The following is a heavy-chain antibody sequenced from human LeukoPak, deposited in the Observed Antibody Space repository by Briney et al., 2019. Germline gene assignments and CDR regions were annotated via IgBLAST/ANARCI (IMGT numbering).Heavy chain of an antibody. D-gene: IGHD1-26*01. CDR3: ARPGVAGGAFDI. CDR2: IQPEGSET. J-gene: IGHJ3*02. CDR1: GFTFSETW. Sequence: GGSLRLSCAASGFTFSETWMNWVRRVPGKGLEWVGNIQPEGSETYYVDSVEGRFTISRDNIKNSLYLEISSLRADDTAIYYCARPGVAGGAFDIWGQGTVVTVSS. V-gene: IGHV3-7*01.